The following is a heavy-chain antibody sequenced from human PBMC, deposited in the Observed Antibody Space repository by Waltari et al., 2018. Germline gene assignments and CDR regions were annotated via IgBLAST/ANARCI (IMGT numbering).Heavy chain of an antibody. D-gene: IGHD3-22*01. V-gene: IGHV1-69*12. CDR3: ARSPYYYDSSGYQNWFDP. Sequence: QVQLVQSGAEVKKPGSSVKVSCKAYGGTFSSYAISWVRQAPGHGLEWMGGIIPIFGTANYAQKFQGRVTITADESTSTAYMELSSLRSEDTAVYYCARSPYYYDSSGYQNWFDPWGQGTLVTVSS. CDR2: IIPIFGTA. CDR1: GGTFSSYA. J-gene: IGHJ5*02.